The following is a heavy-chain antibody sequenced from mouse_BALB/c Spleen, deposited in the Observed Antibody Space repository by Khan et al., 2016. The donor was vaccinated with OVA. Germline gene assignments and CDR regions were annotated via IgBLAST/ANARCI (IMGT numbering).Heavy chain of an antibody. Sequence: EVELVESGGGLVKPGGSLKLSCSASGFTFSTFVMSWVRQTPEKRLEWVATISSAGTYTYFSDSVKGRFTIYRDNAKNTLYLQMNSLRSEDTAMYYCTNGNYGWFAYWGQGTLVTVSA. CDR2: ISSAGTYT. CDR1: GFTFSTFV. J-gene: IGHJ3*01. CDR3: TNGNYGWFAY. V-gene: IGHV5-9-1*01. D-gene: IGHD2-1*01.